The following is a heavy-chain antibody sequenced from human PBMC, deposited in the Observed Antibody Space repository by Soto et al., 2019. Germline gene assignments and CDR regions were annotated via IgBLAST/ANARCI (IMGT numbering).Heavy chain of an antibody. V-gene: IGHV4-34*01. CDR1: GGSFSGYY. J-gene: IGHJ5*02. Sequence: QVQLQQWGAGLLKPSETLSLTCAVYGGSFSGYYWSWIRQPPGKGLEWIGEINHSGRTNYNPSLNSRVTISVDTSKNQFSLKLSSVTAADTAVYYCARRRIAAAGTLDWFDPWGQGTLVTVSS. CDR3: ARRRIAAAGTLDWFDP. CDR2: INHSGRT. D-gene: IGHD6-13*01.